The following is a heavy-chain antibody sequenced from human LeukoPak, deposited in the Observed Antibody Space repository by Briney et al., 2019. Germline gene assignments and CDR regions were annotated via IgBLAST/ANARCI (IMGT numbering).Heavy chain of an antibody. J-gene: IGHJ3*02. CDR3: ARVGYYEFDI. V-gene: IGHV3-48*04. D-gene: IGHD3-22*01. Sequence: GGSLRLSCVGSGFTFSSYSMNWVRQAPGKGLEWVSYISSSGSTIYYADSVKGRFTISRDNAKNSLYLQMNSLRAEDTAVYYCARVGYYEFDIWGQGTMVTVSS. CDR2: ISSSGSTI. CDR1: GFTFSSYS.